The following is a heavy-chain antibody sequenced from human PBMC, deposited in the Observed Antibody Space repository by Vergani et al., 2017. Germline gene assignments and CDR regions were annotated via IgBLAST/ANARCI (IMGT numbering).Heavy chain of an antibody. CDR3: AKDNVPGYYDSSGYCDY. Sequence: EGQLVESGGDWVQRGGSLRLSCAASGFISSSYWMSWVRQAPGEGLEWVSGISGSGGFTYYADSVKGRFTISRDNSKNTMFLQMNNLRAEDTAVYYCAKDNVPGYYDSSGYCDYWGQGTLVTVSS. CDR1: GFISSSYW. J-gene: IGHJ4*02. CDR2: ISGSGGFT. V-gene: IGHV3-23*04. D-gene: IGHD3-22*01.